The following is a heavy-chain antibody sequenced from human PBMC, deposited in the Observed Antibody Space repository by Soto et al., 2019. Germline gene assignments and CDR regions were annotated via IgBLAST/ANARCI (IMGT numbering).Heavy chain of an antibody. D-gene: IGHD6-13*01. Sequence: XGSLRLSCAASGFTFSNAWMSWVRQAPGKGLEWVGRIKSKTDGGTTDYAAPVKGRFTISRDDSKNTLYLQMNSLKTEDTAVYYCTTDRRFYSSSWYDWFDPWGQGTLVTVSS. CDR3: TTDRRFYSSSWYDWFDP. CDR1: GFTFSNAW. CDR2: IKSKTDGGTT. V-gene: IGHV3-15*01. J-gene: IGHJ5*02.